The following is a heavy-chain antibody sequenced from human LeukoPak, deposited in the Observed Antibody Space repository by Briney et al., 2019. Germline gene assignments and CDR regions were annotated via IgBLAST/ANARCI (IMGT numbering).Heavy chain of an antibody. D-gene: IGHD3-10*01. CDR1: GGSISRYY. CDR3: ARDSGTTGEVKFDP. CDR2: IYGSGST. Sequence: SETLSLTCTVSGGSISRYYWSWIRQPAGKGLQWIGRIYGSGSTTYNPSLKSRLTMSVDTSTNQFSLKPSSMTAADTAIYYCARDSGTTGEVKFDPWGQGILVTVSS. V-gene: IGHV4-4*07. J-gene: IGHJ5*02.